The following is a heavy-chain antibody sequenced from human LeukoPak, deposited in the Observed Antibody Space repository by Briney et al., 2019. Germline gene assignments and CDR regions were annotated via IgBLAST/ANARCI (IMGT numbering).Heavy chain of an antibody. D-gene: IGHD1-26*01. J-gene: IGHJ6*03. CDR1: GGSISSYY. CDR2: IYYTGST. CDR3: ARVREGYYYYMDV. V-gene: IGHV4-59*01. Sequence: SETLSLTCTVSGGSISSYYWSWIGQPPGKGLEWIGYIYYTGSTNYNPSLKSRVTISVDTSKNQFSLKLSSVTAADTAVYYCARVREGYYYYMDVWGKGTTVTVSS.